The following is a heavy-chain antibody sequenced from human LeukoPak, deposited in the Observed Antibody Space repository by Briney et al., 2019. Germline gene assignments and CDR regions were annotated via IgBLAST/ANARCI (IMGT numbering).Heavy chain of an antibody. J-gene: IGHJ5*02. CDR2: INPNSGGT. CDR3: ARDPPSSGWYNWFDP. D-gene: IGHD6-19*01. CDR1: GYTFTGYY. V-gene: IGHV1-2*02. Sequence: GASVKVSCEASGYTFTGYYMHWVRQAPGQGLEWMGWINPNSGGTNYAQKFQGRVTMTRDTSISTAYMELSRLRSDDTAVYYCARDPPSSGWYNWFDPWGQGTLVTVSS.